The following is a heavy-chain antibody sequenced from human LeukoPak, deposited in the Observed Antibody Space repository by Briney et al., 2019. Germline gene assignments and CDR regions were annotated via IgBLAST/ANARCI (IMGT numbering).Heavy chain of an antibody. CDR2: IIPIFGTA. V-gene: IGHV1-69*01. Sequence: VASVKVSCKASGGTFSSYAISWVRQAPGQGLEWMGGIIPIFGTANYAQKFQGRVTITADESTSTAYMELSSLRSEDTAVYYCARTIVVVPAAMDGYYYGMDVWGKGTTVTVSS. CDR3: ARTIVVVPAAMDGYYYGMDV. CDR1: GGTFSSYA. D-gene: IGHD2-2*01. J-gene: IGHJ6*04.